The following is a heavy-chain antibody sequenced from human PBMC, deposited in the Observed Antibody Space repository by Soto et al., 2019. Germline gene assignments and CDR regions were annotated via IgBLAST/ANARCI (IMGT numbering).Heavy chain of an antibody. CDR3: ARVGAEITIFGVVIKGPQYFQH. D-gene: IGHD3-3*01. V-gene: IGHV3-11*01. CDR2: ISSSGSTI. J-gene: IGHJ1*01. Sequence: QVQLVESGGGLVKPGGSLRLSCAASGFTFSDYYMSWIRQAPGKGLEWVSYISSSGSTIYYADSVKGRFTISRDNAKTSLYLQMNSLRAEDTAVYYCARVGAEITIFGVVIKGPQYFQHWGQGTLVTVSS. CDR1: GFTFSDYY.